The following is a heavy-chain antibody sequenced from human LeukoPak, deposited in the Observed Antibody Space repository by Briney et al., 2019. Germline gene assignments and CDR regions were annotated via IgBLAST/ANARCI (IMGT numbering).Heavy chain of an antibody. V-gene: IGHV4-4*02. D-gene: IGHD3-9*01. Sequence: TSETLSLTCAVSGGSFSSSNWWRWVRQPPGKGLEWIGEIYHSGYTNYNPSLKSRVTILVDKSKNQFSLKLSSVTAADTAVYYCARDRGGANYDILTGYSYYLDYWGQGTLVTVSS. CDR1: GGSFSSSNW. CDR3: ARDRGGANYDILTGYSYYLDY. J-gene: IGHJ4*02. CDR2: IYHSGYT.